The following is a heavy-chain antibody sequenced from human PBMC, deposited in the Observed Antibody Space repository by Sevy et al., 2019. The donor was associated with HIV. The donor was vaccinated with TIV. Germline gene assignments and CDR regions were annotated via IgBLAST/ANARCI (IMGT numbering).Heavy chain of an antibody. Sequence: GGSLRLSCAASGFTFSSYAMSWVRQAPGKGLEWVSAISGSGGSTYYADSVKGRFTISRDNSKNTLYLQTNSLRADETAVYYCAKDGYKPSVGDENYYYYYMDVWGKGTTVTVSS. J-gene: IGHJ6*03. D-gene: IGHD1-20*01. CDR3: AKDGYKPSVGDENYYYYYMDV. V-gene: IGHV3-23*01. CDR1: GFTFSSYA. CDR2: ISGSGGST.